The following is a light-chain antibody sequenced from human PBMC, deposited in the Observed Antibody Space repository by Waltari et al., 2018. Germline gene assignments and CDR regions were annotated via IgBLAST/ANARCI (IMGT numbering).Light chain of an antibody. J-gene: IGLJ3*02. CDR3: QTWDAANWV. CDR1: SGHSSYA. V-gene: IGLV4-69*01. Sequence: QLVLTQSPSASASLGASVKLICTLSSGHSSYAIAWHQQQPERGPRYWMKLISDGSHSKGDGILVRCTGCGSGVQRYHTLPRHHSDDAADHSGQTWDAANWVFGGRTKLTVL. CDR2: LISDGSH.